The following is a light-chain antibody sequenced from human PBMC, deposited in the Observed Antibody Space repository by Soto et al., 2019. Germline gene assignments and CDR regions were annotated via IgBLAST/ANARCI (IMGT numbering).Light chain of an antibody. V-gene: IGKV3-15*01. CDR2: ATS. J-gene: IGKJ4*01. Sequence: TLSLSPGERASLSCRASQSVSSNLAWYQQKPGQTPRLLIYATSTRATGIPARFSGSGSATEFTLTISSLQSEDFAVYYCQHYNNWPLTFGGGTKVDIK. CDR3: QHYNNWPLT. CDR1: QSVSSN.